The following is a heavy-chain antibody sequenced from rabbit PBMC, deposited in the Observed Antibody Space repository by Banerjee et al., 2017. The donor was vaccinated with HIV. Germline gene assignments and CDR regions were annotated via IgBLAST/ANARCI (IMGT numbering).Heavy chain of an antibody. D-gene: IGHD6-1*01. Sequence: QSLEESGGDLVQPGASLTLTCTASGFSFSSGYDMGWVRQAPGKGLEWIGCIYTGDDSTYYASWAKGRFTISKTSSTTVTLQMTSLTAADTATYFCARDPAGDGYARFNLWGPGTLVTVS. V-gene: IGHV1S40*01. CDR3: ARDPAGDGYARFNL. CDR1: GFSFSSGYD. J-gene: IGHJ4*01. CDR2: IYTGDDST.